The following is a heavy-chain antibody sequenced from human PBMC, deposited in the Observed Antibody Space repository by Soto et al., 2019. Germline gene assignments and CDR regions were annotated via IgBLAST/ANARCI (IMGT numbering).Heavy chain of an antibody. CDR3: ATRHFGSGPWTDRRLDY. Sequence: AETLSLSCAVSVVSCNSRHWWIFVRQPPGKGLEWVGQIYHSGSTNYNPSLTGRGTISLKKSKTHFSLKLTSVTAADTAVYYCATRHFGSGPWTDRRLDYWGQGTLVTVSS. CDR2: IYHSGST. D-gene: IGHD3-3*02. V-gene: IGHV4-4*02. J-gene: IGHJ4*02. CDR1: VVSCNSRHW.